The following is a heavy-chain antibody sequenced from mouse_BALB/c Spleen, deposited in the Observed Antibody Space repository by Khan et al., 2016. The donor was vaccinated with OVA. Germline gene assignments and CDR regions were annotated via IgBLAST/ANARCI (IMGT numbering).Heavy chain of an antibody. J-gene: IGHJ2*01. Sequence: QVQLQQSGAELVKAGASVKMSCKASGYTFTSYWMHWVKQRLGQGLEWFAETNPTNGRTYYNEKFKSKATLTVDKSSSTAYMLLSGPTFEDSAVYYCERIKKRVATYFDYWGQGTTLTVSS. CDR3: ERIKKRVATYFDY. D-gene: IGHD1-1*01. CDR1: GYTFTSYW. V-gene: IGHV1S81*02. CDR2: TNPTNGRT.